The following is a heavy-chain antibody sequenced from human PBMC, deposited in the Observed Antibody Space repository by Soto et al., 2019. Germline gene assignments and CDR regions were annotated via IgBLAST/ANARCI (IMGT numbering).Heavy chain of an antibody. J-gene: IGHJ6*03. V-gene: IGHV4-34*01. CDR1: GGSFSGYY. CDR2: INHSGST. CDR3: ARGQYCGGDCYSSTEGYYYYMDV. Sequence: SETLSLTCAVYGGSFSGYYWSWIRQPPGKGLEWIGEINHSGSTNYNPSLKSRVTISVDTSKNQFSLKLSSVTAADTAVYYCARGQYCGGDCYSSTEGYYYYMDVWGKGTTVTVSS. D-gene: IGHD2-21*01.